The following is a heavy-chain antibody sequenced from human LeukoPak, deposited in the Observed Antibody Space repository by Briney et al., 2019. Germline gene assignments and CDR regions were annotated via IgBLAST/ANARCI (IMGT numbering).Heavy chain of an antibody. CDR1: GFTFSSYW. J-gene: IGHJ6*02. D-gene: IGHD2-8*01. Sequence: GRSLRLSCAASGFTFSSYWMHWVRQAPGKGLVWVSRINSDGIGTSYADSVKGRFTISRDNAKNTLYLQMNSLRAEDTAVYFCARNGGSYGMDVWGQGTTVTVSS. V-gene: IGHV3-74*01. CDR3: ARNGGSYGMDV. CDR2: INSDGIGT.